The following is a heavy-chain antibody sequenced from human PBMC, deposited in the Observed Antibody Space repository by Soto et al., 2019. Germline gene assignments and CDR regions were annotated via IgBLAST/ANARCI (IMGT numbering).Heavy chain of an antibody. J-gene: IGHJ4*02. Sequence: QVQLQESGPGLVKPSQTLSLTCTVSGGSISSGDYYWSWIRQPPGKGLEWIGYIYYSGSTYYNPSLKSRVTISVDTSKHQFSLKLSSVTAADTAVYYCARETGYYYDSSGYYLKYFDYWGQGTLVTVSS. CDR3: ARETGYYYDSSGYYLKYFDY. V-gene: IGHV4-30-4*01. D-gene: IGHD3-22*01. CDR2: IYYSGST. CDR1: GGSISSGDYY.